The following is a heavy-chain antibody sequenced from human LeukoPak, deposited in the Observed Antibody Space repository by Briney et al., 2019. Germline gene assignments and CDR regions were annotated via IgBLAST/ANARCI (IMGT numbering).Heavy chain of an antibody. V-gene: IGHV4-31*03. CDR3: ARAGGFFSPFGY. CDR2: IYYSGST. D-gene: IGHD3-16*01. CDR1: GGSISSISSNNYH. J-gene: IGHJ4*02. Sequence: PSETLSLTCIVSGGSISSISSNNYHWGWIRQHPGDGLEWIGYIYYSGSTYYNPSLKSRVTISIDTSKNQFSLKLSSVTAADTAVYYCARAGGFFSPFGYWGQGTLVTVSS.